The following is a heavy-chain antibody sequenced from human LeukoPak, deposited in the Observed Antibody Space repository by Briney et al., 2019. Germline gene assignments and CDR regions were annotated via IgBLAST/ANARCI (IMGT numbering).Heavy chain of an antibody. CDR1: GFSFNRYA. CDR2: ISGSGGRT. CDR3: AKMNVLTGYYTPNFDF. J-gene: IGHJ4*02. D-gene: IGHD3-9*01. V-gene: IGHV3-23*01. Sequence: GGSLRLSCAASGFSFNRYAVAWVRQAPGKGLEWVSSISGSGGRTFFADSVKGRFTISRDNSKNTLYLQMSSLSAEDTAVYYCAKMNVLTGYYTPNFDFWGQGTLVTVSS.